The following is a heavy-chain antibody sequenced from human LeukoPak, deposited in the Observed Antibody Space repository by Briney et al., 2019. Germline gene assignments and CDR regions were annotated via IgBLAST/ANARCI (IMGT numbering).Heavy chain of an antibody. J-gene: IGHJ4*02. D-gene: IGHD3-10*01. CDR1: GFTFSSYG. V-gene: IGHV3-30*18. CDR2: ISYDGSNK. Sequence: LPGGSLRLSCAASGFTFSSYGMHWVRQAPGKGLEWVAVISYDGSNKYYADSVKGRFTISRDNSKNTLYLQMNSLRAEDTAVYYCAKGGSGNLLQANYWGQGTLVTVSS. CDR3: AKGGSGNLLQANY.